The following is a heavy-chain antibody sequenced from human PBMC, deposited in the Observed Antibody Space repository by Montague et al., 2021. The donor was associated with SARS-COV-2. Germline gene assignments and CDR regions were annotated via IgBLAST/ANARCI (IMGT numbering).Heavy chain of an antibody. CDR1: GGSISSSSYY. V-gene: IGHV4-39*01. CDR3: ARESGSGSDLVY. CDR2: IYYSGST. J-gene: IGHJ4*02. D-gene: IGHD3-10*01. Sequence: SETLSLTCTVSGGSISSSSYYWGWIRQPPGKGLEWIVSIYYSGSTYYNPSLKSRVSIYVDKSKNQFSLKLSSVTAADTAVYDCARESGSGSDLVYWGQGTLVTVSS.